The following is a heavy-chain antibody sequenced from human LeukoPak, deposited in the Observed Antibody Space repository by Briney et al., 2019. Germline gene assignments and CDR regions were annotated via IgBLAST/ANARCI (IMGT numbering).Heavy chain of an antibody. CDR2: IYHSGST. Sequence: SETLSLTCAVSGGSISSGGYSWSWIRQPPGKGLEWIGYIYHSGSTYYNPSLKSRVTISVDRSKNQFSLKLSSVTAADTAVYYCARVPRLTNKVIRRIFDIWGQGTMVTVSS. CDR1: GGSISSGGYS. J-gene: IGHJ3*02. V-gene: IGHV4-30-2*01. D-gene: IGHD2-21*01. CDR3: ARVPRLTNKVIRRIFDI.